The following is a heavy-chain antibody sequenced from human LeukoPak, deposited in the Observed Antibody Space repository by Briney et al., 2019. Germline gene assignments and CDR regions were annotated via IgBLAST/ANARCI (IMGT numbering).Heavy chain of an antibody. CDR2: FSSDGTHT. J-gene: IGHJ4*02. CDR3: SKAQCGGDCSNPYYFDY. V-gene: IGHV3-21*04. D-gene: IGHD2-21*02. CDR1: GFSFSSYS. Sequence: GGSLRLSCLSSGFSFSSYSMNWVRQAPGKGLEWVASFSSDGTHTAYGESVRGRFTISRDSAKNSLYLQMNTLRAEDTALYYCSKAQCGGDCSNPYYFDYWGQGTLVTVSS.